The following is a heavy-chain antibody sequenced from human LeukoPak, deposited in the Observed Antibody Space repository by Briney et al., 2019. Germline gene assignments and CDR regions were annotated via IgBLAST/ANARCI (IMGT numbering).Heavy chain of an antibody. V-gene: IGHV4-34*01. J-gene: IGHJ3*02. CDR1: GGSFSGYY. CDR3: ARDHPEYYYDSSGYYSGAFDI. D-gene: IGHD3-22*01. CDR2: INHSGST. Sequence: TSETLSLTCAVYGGSFSGYYWSWIRQPPGKGLEWIGEINHSGSTNYNPSLKSRVTISVDTSKNQFSLKLSSVTAADTAVYYCARDHPEYYYDSSGYYSGAFDIWGQGTMVTVSS.